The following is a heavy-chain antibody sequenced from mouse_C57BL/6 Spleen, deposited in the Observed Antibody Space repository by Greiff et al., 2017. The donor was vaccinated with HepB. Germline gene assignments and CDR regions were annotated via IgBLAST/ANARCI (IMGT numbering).Heavy chain of an antibody. CDR2: INPSNGGT. CDR3: ARGGYYGSSYVGYFDV. D-gene: IGHD1-1*01. Sequence: QVHVKQPGTELVKPGASVKLSCKASGYTFTSYWMHWVKQRPGQGLEWIGNINPSNGGTNYNEKFKSKATLTVDKSSSTAYMQLSSLTSEDSAVYYCARGGYYGSSYVGYFDVWGTGTTVTVSS. J-gene: IGHJ1*03. V-gene: IGHV1-53*01. CDR1: GYTFTSYW.